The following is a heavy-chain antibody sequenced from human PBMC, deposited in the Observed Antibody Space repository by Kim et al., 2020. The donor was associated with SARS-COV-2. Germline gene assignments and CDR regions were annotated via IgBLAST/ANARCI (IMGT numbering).Heavy chain of an antibody. J-gene: IGHJ4*02. V-gene: IGHV4-61*07. CDR3: ARRAMTGYYEY. CDR2: ST. D-gene: IGHD3-9*01. Sequence: STNYTPPPKSRVAISVDPSKNQFSLKLGSVTAADTAVYYCARRAMTGYYEYWGQGTLVTVSS.